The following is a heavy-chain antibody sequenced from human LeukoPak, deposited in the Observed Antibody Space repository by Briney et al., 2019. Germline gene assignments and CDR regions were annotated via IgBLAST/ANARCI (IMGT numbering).Heavy chain of an antibody. CDR2: INAGNGNT. V-gene: IGHV1-3*01. J-gene: IGHJ4*02. D-gene: IGHD6-13*01. Sequence: ASVKVSCKASGYSFSTYAIHWVRQAPGQRLEWMGWINAGNGNTKYSQKFQDRVSMTRDTSASAAYMELSSLRSEDTAVYYCAREWEAEYSSSWHNAYYFDYWGQGTLVTVSS. CDR1: GYSFSTYA. CDR3: AREWEAEYSSSWHNAYYFDY.